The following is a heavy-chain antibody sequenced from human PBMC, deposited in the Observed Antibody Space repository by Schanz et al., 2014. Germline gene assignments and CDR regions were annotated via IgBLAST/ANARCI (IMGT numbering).Heavy chain of an antibody. V-gene: IGHV1-18*01. Sequence: QVQLVQSGAEVKKPGASVRVSCKVSGYAFTTYGISWVRQAPGQGLEWMGWISTSNGNTNYAQKLQGRVTMTTDTSTSTAYMELRSLRSEDTAVYYCAKDVDFWSGYYLDYWGQGTLVTVSS. CDR3: AKDVDFWSGYYLDY. J-gene: IGHJ4*02. CDR1: GYAFTTYG. D-gene: IGHD3-3*01. CDR2: ISTSNGNT.